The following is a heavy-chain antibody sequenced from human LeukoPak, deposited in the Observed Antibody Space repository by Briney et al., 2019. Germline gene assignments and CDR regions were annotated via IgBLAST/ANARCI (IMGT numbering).Heavy chain of an antibody. V-gene: IGHV3-23*01. CDR1: GFTFSSYA. D-gene: IGHD6-19*01. J-gene: IGHJ4*02. CDR3: ARGIAVAGTSFDY. Sequence: GGSLRLSCAASGFTFSSYAMSWVRQAPGKGLEWVSVISGSGGITYYEDSVKGRFTISRDNSKNTLYLQMNSLRAADTAVYYCARGIAVAGTSFDYWGQGTLVTVSS. CDR2: ISGSGGIT.